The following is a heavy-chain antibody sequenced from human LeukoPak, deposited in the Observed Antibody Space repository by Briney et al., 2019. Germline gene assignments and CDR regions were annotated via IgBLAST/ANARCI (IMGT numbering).Heavy chain of an antibody. D-gene: IGHD3-22*01. CDR1: GFIFSSKW. J-gene: IGHJ4*02. CDR2: IDNGGSYT. CDR3: ARDLPISDSSGYYLDY. Sequence: GGSLRLSCAASGFIFSSKWIHWVRQAPGKGLEWVSRIDNGGSYTSYADSVKGRFTTSRDNAKNTLYLQVNSLRAEDTAVYYCARDLPISDSSGYYLDYWGQGTVVTVSS. V-gene: IGHV3-74*01.